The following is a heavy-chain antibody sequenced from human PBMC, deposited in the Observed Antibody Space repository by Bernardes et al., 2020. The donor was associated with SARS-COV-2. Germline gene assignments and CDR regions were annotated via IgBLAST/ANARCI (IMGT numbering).Heavy chain of an antibody. V-gene: IGHV3-48*01. CDR1: GFTFSSYG. CDR2: ISSSTSDI. CDR3: ARDYYCRGNTCPSYWFFDL. D-gene: IGHD2-15*01. Sequence: GGSLRLSCAASGFTFSSYGMNWVRQAPGKGLEWVSYISSSTSDIYYADSVKGRFTISRDNAKNSLFLQMNSLRAEDTAVYYCARDYYCRGNTCPSYWFFDLWGRGTLVTVSS. J-gene: IGHJ2*01.